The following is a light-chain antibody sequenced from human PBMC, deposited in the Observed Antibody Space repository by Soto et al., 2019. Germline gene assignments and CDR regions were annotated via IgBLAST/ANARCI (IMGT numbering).Light chain of an antibody. CDR2: ADS. CDR1: NIGSKS. Sequence: SYELTQPPSVSVAPGQTATVTCGADNIGSKSVHWYQKKAGQAPLLVVFADSDRPPGIPARFSAFNSGNTATPTISMVEDGDEADYYCHVWDISAEQVVFGGGTKLTVL. J-gene: IGLJ2*01. V-gene: IGLV3-21*02. CDR3: HVWDISAEQVV.